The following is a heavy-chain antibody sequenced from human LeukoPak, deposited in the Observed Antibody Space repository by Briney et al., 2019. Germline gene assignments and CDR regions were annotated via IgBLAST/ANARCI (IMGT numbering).Heavy chain of an antibody. CDR1: GFTFSSHW. CDR2: LNSDGSSS. D-gene: IGHD4/OR15-4a*01. Sequence: PGGSLRLSCAASGFTFSSHWMHWVRHAPGKGLVWVSHLNSDGSSSRYADSVKGRFTISRDNAKNTLYLQMNSLRAEDTAVYYCARGVGAGDFDLWGRGTLVTVSS. J-gene: IGHJ2*01. CDR3: ARGVGAGDFDL. V-gene: IGHV3-74*01.